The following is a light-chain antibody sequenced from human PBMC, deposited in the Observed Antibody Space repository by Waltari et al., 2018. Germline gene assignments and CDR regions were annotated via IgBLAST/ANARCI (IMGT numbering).Light chain of an antibody. CDR2: GAS. Sequence: DIQMTQSPSSLSASVGDRVTITCRASQSISKYLNWYKQKPGKAPKLLIYGASSLQSGVPPRFSGSGSGTEFTFTISSLQPDDFATYYCQQYDAYSRTFGQGTKVEVK. CDR3: QQYDAYSRT. V-gene: IGKV1-39*01. CDR1: QSISKY. J-gene: IGKJ1*01.